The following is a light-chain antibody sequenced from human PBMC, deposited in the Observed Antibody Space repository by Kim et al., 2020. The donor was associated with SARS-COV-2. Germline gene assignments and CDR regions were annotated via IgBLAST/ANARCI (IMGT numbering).Light chain of an antibody. CDR2: YDN. CDR1: DLGSHS. J-gene: IGLJ3*02. CDR3: GMWDSSSGPHVV. V-gene: IGLV3-21*04. Sequence: SYELTQPPSVSVAPGKTARITCGGNDLGSHSEHWYQQKSGQAPVLIISYDNDRPSGIPERFSGSTSGNTATLTISRVGAGDEADYYCGMWDSSSGPHVVFGGGTQLTVL.